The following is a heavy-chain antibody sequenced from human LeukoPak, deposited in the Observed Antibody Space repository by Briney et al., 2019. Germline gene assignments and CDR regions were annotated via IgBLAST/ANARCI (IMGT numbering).Heavy chain of an antibody. V-gene: IGHV1-69*05. CDR3: ARGGGGTSPYYYYYMDV. D-gene: IGHD2-2*01. Sequence: ASVKVSCKASGGTFSSYAISWVRQAPGQGLEWMGGIIPIFGTANYAQKFQGRVTITRNTSISTAYMGLSSLRSEDTAVYYCARGGGGTSPYYYYYMDVWGKGTTVTVSS. CDR1: GGTFSSYA. CDR2: IIPIFGTA. J-gene: IGHJ6*03.